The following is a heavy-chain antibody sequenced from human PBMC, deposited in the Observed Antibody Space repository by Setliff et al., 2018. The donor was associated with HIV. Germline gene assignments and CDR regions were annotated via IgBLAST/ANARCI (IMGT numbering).Heavy chain of an antibody. CDR1: GDSISRRIYY. J-gene: IGHJ4*02. Sequence: PSETLSLTCTVSGDSISRRIYYWGWIRQPPGKGLEWIGNFYYSGSSHYIPSLKSRVTISVDTSKNQFSLKLISVSAADTAVYYCAKLLPAADMAREIDSWGQGTLVTVSS. CDR3: AKLLPAADMAREIDS. D-gene: IGHD2-2*01. V-gene: IGHV4-39*01. CDR2: FYYSGSS.